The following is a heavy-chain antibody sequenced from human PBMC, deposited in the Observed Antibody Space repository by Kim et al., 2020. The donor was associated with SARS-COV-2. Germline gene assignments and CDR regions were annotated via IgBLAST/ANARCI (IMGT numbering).Heavy chain of an antibody. V-gene: IGHV1-18*01. CDR2: T. D-gene: IGHD6-6*01. CDR3: ARSIKSLWFDP. J-gene: IGHJ5*02. Sequence: TNDAQKLQGRVSMTTDTSTSTAYMELRRLRSDDTAVYYCARSIKSLWFDPWGQGTLVTVSS.